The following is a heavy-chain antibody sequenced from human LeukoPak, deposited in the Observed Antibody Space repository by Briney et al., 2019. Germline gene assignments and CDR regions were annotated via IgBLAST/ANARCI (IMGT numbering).Heavy chain of an antibody. CDR2: IYTSWST. CDR3: ARSGYSSGWYRFDY. Sequence: SETLSLTCTVSGDSISSSDYYWTWIRQPAGKGLEWIGRIYTSWSTKYNPSLKSRLTISVDASKNQFSLKLSSVTAADTAVYYCARSGYSSGWYRFDYWGQGTLVTVSS. CDR1: GDSISSSDYY. D-gene: IGHD6-19*01. J-gene: IGHJ4*02. V-gene: IGHV4-61*02.